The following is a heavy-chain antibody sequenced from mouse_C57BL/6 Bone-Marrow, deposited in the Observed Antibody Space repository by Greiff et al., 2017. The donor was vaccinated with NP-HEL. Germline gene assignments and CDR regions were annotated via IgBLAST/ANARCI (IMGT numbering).Heavy chain of an antibody. CDR2: IYPRSGNT. V-gene: IGHV1-81*01. D-gene: IGHD1-1*01. Sequence: VKLQQSGAELARPGASVKLSCKASGYTFTSYGISWVKQRTGQGLEWIGEIYPRSGNTYYNEKFKGKATLTADKSSSTAYMELRSLTSEDSAVYFCASGSSYPWYFDVWGTGTTVTVSS. J-gene: IGHJ1*03. CDR3: ASGSSYPWYFDV. CDR1: GYTFTSYG.